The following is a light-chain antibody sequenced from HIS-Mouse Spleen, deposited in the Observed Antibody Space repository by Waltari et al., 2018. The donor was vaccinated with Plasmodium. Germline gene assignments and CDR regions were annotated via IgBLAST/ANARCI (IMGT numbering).Light chain of an antibody. J-gene: IGKJ3*01. V-gene: IGKV3-15*01. CDR1: QSVSSN. CDR3: QQYNNWSFT. Sequence: EIVMTQSPATLSVSPGDRATLSCRASQSVSSNFAWYQQKPGQAPRLLIYGASTRATGIPARFSGSGSGTEFTLTISSLQSEDFAVYYCQQYNNWSFTFGPGTKVDIK. CDR2: GAS.